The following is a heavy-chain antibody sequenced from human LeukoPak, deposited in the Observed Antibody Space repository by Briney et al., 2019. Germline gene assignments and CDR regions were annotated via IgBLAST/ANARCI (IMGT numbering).Heavy chain of an antibody. CDR3: ARRTWFGELLSNDC. J-gene: IGHJ4*02. D-gene: IGHD3-10*01. CDR2: INPNSGGT. V-gene: IGHV1-2*02. Sequence: ASVKVSCKASGYTFTDYYMHWVRQAPGQGLEWMGWINPNSGGTKYAQKFQGRVTMTRDTSIRTAYMELTSLRSDDTAVYYCARRTWFGELLSNDCWGQGTLVAVSS. CDR1: GYTFTDYY.